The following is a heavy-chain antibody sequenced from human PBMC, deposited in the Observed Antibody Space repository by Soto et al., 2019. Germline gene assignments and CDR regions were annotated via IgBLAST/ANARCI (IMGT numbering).Heavy chain of an antibody. V-gene: IGHV1-69*02. CDR1: GGTFSSYT. CDR3: ARYRPSEPYIDY. CDR2: IIPILGIA. J-gene: IGHJ4*02. Sequence: QVQLVQSGAEVKKPGSSVKVSCKASGGTFSSYTISWVRQAPGQGLEWMGRIIPILGIANYAQKFQGRVTITADKSTSTAYMELSSLRSEDTAVYCCARYRPSEPYIDYWGQGTLVTVSS. D-gene: IGHD2-21*01.